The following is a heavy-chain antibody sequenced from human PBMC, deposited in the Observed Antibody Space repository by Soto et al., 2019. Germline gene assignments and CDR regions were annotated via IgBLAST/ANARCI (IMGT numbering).Heavy chain of an antibody. CDR2: IYYSGST. V-gene: IGHV4-59*01. CDR3: ARGLVDCSSTSCYAGILDY. Sequence: PSETLSLTCTVSGGSISSYYWSWIRQPPGKGLEWIGYIYYSGSTNYNPSLKSRVTISVDTSKNQFSLKLSSVTAADTAVYYCARGLVDCSSTSCYAGILDYWGQGTLVTVSS. CDR1: GGSISSYY. D-gene: IGHD2-2*01. J-gene: IGHJ4*02.